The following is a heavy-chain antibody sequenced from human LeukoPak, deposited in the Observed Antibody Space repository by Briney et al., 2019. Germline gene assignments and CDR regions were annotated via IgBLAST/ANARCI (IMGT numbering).Heavy chain of an antibody. CDR3: ARAAYSSSSVNYYYYFFMDV. CDR1: GFTFSSYL. Sequence: GGSLRLSCAASGFTFSSYLMSWVRQAPGKGLEWVAYINQVGSEKYYVDSVKGRFTISRDNAKNSLYLQMNSLKAEDTAVYYSARAAYSSSSVNYYYYFFMDVWGKGTTVTVSS. D-gene: IGHD6-6*01. V-gene: IGHV3-7*01. J-gene: IGHJ6*03. CDR2: INQVGSEK.